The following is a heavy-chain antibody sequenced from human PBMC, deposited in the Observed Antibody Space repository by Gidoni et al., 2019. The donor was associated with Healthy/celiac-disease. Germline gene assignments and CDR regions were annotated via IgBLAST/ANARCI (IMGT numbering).Heavy chain of an antibody. Sequence: QLQLQESGPGLVKPSETLSLTCTVSGGSISSSSYYWGWLRQPPGKGLEWIGSIYYSGSTYYNPSLKSRVTISVDTSKNQFSLKLSSVTAADTAVYYCARPVVANVVPAAYVDPWGQGTLVTVSS. J-gene: IGHJ5*02. V-gene: IGHV4-39*01. D-gene: IGHD2-2*01. CDR3: ARPVVANVVPAAYVDP. CDR1: GGSISSSSYY. CDR2: IYYSGST.